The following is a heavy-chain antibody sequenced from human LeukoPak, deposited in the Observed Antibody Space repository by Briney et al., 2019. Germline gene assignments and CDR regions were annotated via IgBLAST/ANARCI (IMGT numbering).Heavy chain of an antibody. Sequence: ASVKVSCKASGYTFTSYGISWVRQAPGQGLEWMGWISAYNGNTNYAQKLQGRVTMTTDTSTSTAYMELRSLRSDDTAVYYCARVLHYYDSSGYYYFHFDYWGQGTLVTVSS. V-gene: IGHV1-18*01. D-gene: IGHD3-22*01. CDR2: ISAYNGNT. J-gene: IGHJ4*02. CDR1: GYTFTSYG. CDR3: ARVLHYYDSSGYYYFHFDY.